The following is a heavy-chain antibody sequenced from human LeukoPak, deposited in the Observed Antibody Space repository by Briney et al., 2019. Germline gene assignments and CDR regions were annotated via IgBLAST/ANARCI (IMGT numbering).Heavy chain of an antibody. J-gene: IGHJ4*02. V-gene: IGHV1-69*02. Sequence: ASVKVSCKASGGTFSSYTISWVRQAPGQGLEWMGRIIPILGIANYAQKFQGRVTITADKSTSTAYMELSSLRSEDTAVYYCARGGKEMATTPYFDYWGQGTLVNVSS. CDR3: ARGGKEMATTPYFDY. CDR2: IIPILGIA. D-gene: IGHD5-24*01. CDR1: GGTFSSYT.